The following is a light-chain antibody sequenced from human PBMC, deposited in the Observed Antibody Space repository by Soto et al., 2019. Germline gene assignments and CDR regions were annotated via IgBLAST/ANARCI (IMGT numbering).Light chain of an antibody. CDR1: QSVSSN. J-gene: IGKJ1*01. CDR3: QQYNYWPPWT. Sequence: EIVMTQSPATLSVSPGERATLSCRASQSVSSNLAWYQQKPGQAPRLLISGASTRATGIPARFSGSGSGTEFTLTLSSPQSEDFAVYYCQQYNYWPPWTFGHGTKVEIK. V-gene: IGKV3-15*01. CDR2: GAS.